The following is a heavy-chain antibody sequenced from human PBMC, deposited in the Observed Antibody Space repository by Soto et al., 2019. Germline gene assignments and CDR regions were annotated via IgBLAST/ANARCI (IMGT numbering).Heavy chain of an antibody. J-gene: IGHJ4*02. CDR1: GFTFSSSA. CDR2: ISGSGERT. Sequence: PGGSLRLSCAASGFTFSSSAITWVRQAPGKGLEWVSTISGSGERTNYAESVKGRFANSRDNSKNTVYLQMNSLRADDTAVYYCARDRYFEWPTASDYWGPGTLVTVSS. D-gene: IGHD3-9*01. CDR3: ARDRYFEWPTASDY. V-gene: IGHV3-23*01.